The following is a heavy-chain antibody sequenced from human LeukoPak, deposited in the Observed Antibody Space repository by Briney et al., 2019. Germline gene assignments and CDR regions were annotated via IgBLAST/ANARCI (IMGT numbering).Heavy chain of an antibody. CDR2: IISISSYI. Sequence: GGSLRLSFAASGFTFNSYWMHWVRQAPGKGLVWVSSIISISSYIYYADSVKGRFTISRDNAKNSLYLQMNSLRAEDTAVYYCARGGHNRSYGSGSYSVYYYYMDVWGKGTTVTVSS. CDR1: GFTFNSYW. V-gene: IGHV3-21*01. J-gene: IGHJ6*03. CDR3: ARGGHNRSYGSGSYSVYYYYMDV. D-gene: IGHD3-10*01.